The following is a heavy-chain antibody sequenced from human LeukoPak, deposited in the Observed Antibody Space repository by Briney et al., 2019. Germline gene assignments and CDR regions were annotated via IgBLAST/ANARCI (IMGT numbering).Heavy chain of an antibody. CDR2: IRYDGSNK. CDR3: AKVGADYGGNSRYASTLVYFDY. J-gene: IGHJ4*02. CDR1: GFTFSSYG. Sequence: GGSLRLSCAASGFTFSSYGMHWVRQAPGKGLEGVAFIRYDGSNKYYADSVKGRFTISRDNSKNTLYLQMNSLRAEDTAVYYCAKVGADYGGNSRYASTLVYFDYWGQGTLVTVSS. V-gene: IGHV3-30*02. D-gene: IGHD4-23*01.